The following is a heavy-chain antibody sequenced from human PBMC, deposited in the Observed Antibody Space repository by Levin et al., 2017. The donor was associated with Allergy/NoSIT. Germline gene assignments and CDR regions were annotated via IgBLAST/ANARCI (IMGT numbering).Heavy chain of an antibody. Sequence: GESLKISCAASGFTFSDYYMSWIRQAPGKGLEWVSYISSSGSTIYYADSVKGRFTISRDNAKNSLYLQMNSLRAEDTAVYYCARAPTVAMVRGVMAGGLYGMDVWGQGTTVTVSS. CDR3: ARAPTVAMVRGVMAGGLYGMDV. J-gene: IGHJ6*02. CDR2: ISSSGSTI. V-gene: IGHV3-11*01. D-gene: IGHD3-10*01. CDR1: GFTFSDYY.